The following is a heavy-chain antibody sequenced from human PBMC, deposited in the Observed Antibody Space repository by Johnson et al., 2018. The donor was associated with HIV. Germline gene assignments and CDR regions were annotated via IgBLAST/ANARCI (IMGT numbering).Heavy chain of an antibody. CDR1: GFTFSSYG. Sequence: QVQLVESGGGVVQPGGSLRLSCAASGFTFSSYGMHWVRQAPGKGLEWVAFIRYDGSNKYYADSVKGRFTISRDNSKNTLYLQMNSLRAEDTAVYYCAKVRGRGGSSPSGAFDIWGQGTMVTVSS. CDR3: AKVRGRGGSSPSGAFDI. J-gene: IGHJ3*02. D-gene: IGHD3-10*01. CDR2: IRYDGSNK. V-gene: IGHV3-30*02.